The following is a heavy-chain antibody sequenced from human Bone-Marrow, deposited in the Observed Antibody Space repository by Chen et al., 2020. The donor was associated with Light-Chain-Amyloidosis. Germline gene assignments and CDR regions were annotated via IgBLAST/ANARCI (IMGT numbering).Heavy chain of an antibody. CDR2: ISGSGDST. V-gene: IGHV3-23*01. CDR3: AKVKLSSGYMYYYYGMDV. CDR1: VFTFSSYA. Sequence: EVHLLESGGGLVQPGGSLRLSCAASVFTFSSYAMSWVRQAPGKGLEWVSAISGSGDSTYYADSVKGRFTISRDNSKNTLYLQMNSLRAEDTAVYYCAKVKLSSGYMYYYYGMDVWGQGTTVTVSS. J-gene: IGHJ6*02. D-gene: IGHD3-22*01.